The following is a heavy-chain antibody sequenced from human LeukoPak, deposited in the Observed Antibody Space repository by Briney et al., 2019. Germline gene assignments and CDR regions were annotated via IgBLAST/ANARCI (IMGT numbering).Heavy chain of an antibody. CDR2: INHRGST. CDR3: ARGVRPGYYYGSGSRNWFDP. Sequence: SETLSLTCAVYGGSFSGYYWSWIRQPPGKGLEWIGEINHRGSTNYNPSLKSRVTISVDTSKNQFSLKLSSVTAADTAVYYCARGVRPGYYYGSGSRNWFDPWGQGTLVTVSS. D-gene: IGHD3-10*01. V-gene: IGHV4-34*01. CDR1: GGSFSGYY. J-gene: IGHJ5*02.